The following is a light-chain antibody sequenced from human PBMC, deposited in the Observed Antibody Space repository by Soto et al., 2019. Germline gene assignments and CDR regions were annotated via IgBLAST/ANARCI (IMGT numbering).Light chain of an antibody. CDR3: SSFTSSDTVI. V-gene: IGLV2-14*03. CDR1: DSDIGGYDY. CDR2: DVT. Sequence: QSALTQPASVSGSPGQSITISCTGSDSDIGGYDYVSWYQQHPGKVPTLIIYDVTLRPSGVSDRLSGSKSGNTASLTISELQVDDEADYYCSSFTSSDTVIFGGGTKVTVL. J-gene: IGLJ2*01.